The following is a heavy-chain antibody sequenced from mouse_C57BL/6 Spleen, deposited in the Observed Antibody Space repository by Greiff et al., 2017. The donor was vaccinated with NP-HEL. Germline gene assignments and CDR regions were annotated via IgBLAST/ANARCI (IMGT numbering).Heavy chain of an antibody. Sequence: EVQLQESGGGLVQPGGSLSLSCAASGFTFTDYYMSWVRQPPGKALEWLGFIRNKANGYTTEYSASVKGRFTISRDNSQSILYLQMNALRAEDSATYYCARPSLYGDAMDYWGQGTSVTVSS. CDR2: IRNKANGYTT. CDR1: GFTFTDYY. J-gene: IGHJ4*01. V-gene: IGHV7-3*01. CDR3: ARPSLYGDAMDY. D-gene: IGHD1-1*01.